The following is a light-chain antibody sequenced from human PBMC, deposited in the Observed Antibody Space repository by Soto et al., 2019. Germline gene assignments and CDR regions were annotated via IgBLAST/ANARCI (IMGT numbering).Light chain of an antibody. CDR1: SSNIGNNY. Sequence: QSVLTQPPSVSAAPGQRVTISCSGSSSNIGNNYVSWYRQYQATAPKLLICYDVKRPPGIPDRFSGSKTGSTATLAITGMQTGDEDDYYCGTWDSSLSAGIFGGGTKLTVL. CDR2: YDV. V-gene: IGLV1-51*02. CDR3: GTWDSSLSAGI. J-gene: IGLJ2*01.